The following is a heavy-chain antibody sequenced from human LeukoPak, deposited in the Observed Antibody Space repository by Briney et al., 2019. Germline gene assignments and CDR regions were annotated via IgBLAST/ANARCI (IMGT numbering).Heavy chain of an antibody. J-gene: IGHJ4*02. D-gene: IGHD6-6*01. CDR2: LSSSSSTI. Sequence: GGSLRLSCAASGFTFSSYSMNCVRQAPGKGLEWLSYLSSSSSTIYYADSVKGRFTISRDNAQNSLYLQMNSLRDEDTAVYYCARATLAVQYYFDYWGQGTLVTVSS. V-gene: IGHV3-48*02. CDR1: GFTFSSYS. CDR3: ARATLAVQYYFDY.